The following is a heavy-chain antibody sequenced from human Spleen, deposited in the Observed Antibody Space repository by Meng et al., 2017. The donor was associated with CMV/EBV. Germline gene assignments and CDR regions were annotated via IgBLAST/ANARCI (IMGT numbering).Heavy chain of an antibody. CDR2: MNPNSGNT. D-gene: IGHD3-10*01. CDR3: ARAGYYGSGSYFYYYYYYGMDV. V-gene: IGHV1-8*01. J-gene: IGHJ6*02. Sequence: ASVKVFCKASGYSFASYDINWVRQATGQGPEWMGWMNPNSGNTGYSQKLQGRVTMTTDTSTSTAYMELRSLRSDDTAVYYCARAGYYGSGSYFYYYYYYGMDVWGQGTTVTVSS. CDR1: GYSFASYD.